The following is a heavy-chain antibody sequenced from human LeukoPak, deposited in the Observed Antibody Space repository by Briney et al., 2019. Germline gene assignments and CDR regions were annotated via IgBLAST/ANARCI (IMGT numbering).Heavy chain of an antibody. CDR2: ISSNGGST. J-gene: IGHJ4*02. CDR1: GFTFSSYA. CDR3: AKAYPGIAAAGTVDY. D-gene: IGHD6-13*01. Sequence: GGSLRLSCAASGFTFSSYAMHWVRQAPGKGLEYVSAISSNGGSTYYANSVKGRFTISRDNSKNTLYLQMGSLRAEDMAVYYCAKAYPGIAAAGTVDYWGQGTLVTVSS. V-gene: IGHV3-64*01.